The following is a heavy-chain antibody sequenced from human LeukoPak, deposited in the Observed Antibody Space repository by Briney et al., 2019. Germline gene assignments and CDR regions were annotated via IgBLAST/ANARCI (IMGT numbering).Heavy chain of an antibody. CDR3: ARGYYYESSADYPGGDY. Sequence: ASVKVSCKASGYTFTKYFLYWVRQAPGQGLEWMGIINPSGGSTSYAQKFQGRVTMTRGTSTSTVYMELRSLRSEDTAVYYCARGYYYESSADYPGGDYWGQGTLVTVSS. CDR1: GYTFTKYF. D-gene: IGHD3-22*01. J-gene: IGHJ4*02. CDR2: INPSGGST. V-gene: IGHV1-46*01.